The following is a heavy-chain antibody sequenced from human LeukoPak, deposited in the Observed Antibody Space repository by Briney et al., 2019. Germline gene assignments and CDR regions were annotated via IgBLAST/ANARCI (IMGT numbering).Heavy chain of an antibody. Sequence: AGGSLRLSCAVSGFTVSNKYMNWIRQAPGKGLEWVSVIYSDGSTYYADSVKGRFTISRDNSKNTLFLQMNSLRADDTAVYYCATPGQWPVYFDYWGPGIQVTVSS. CDR1: GFTVSNKY. J-gene: IGHJ4*02. CDR2: IYSDGST. D-gene: IGHD6-19*01. CDR3: ATPGQWPVYFDY. V-gene: IGHV3-53*01.